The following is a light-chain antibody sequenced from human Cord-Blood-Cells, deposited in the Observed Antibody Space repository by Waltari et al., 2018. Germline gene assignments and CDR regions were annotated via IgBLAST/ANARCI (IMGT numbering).Light chain of an antibody. V-gene: IGKV4-1*01. Sequence: DIVMTQSPDSLAVSLGERATINCKSSQSVLYSSNTKNYLTWYQQKPGKPPKLLIYWASTRESGVPYRFSGSVSVTDVTLTISSLQAEDVAVYYCQQYYSTPFTFGPGTKVDIK. CDR3: QQYYSTPFT. CDR2: WAS. J-gene: IGKJ3*01. CDR1: QSVLYSSNTKNY.